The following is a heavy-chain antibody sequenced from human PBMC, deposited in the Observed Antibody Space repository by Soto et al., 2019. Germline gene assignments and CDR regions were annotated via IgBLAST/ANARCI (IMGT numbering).Heavy chain of an antibody. CDR3: ARDYYDSSGWFDP. CDR2: IYYSGST. J-gene: IGHJ5*02. CDR1: GGSISSYY. V-gene: IGHV4-59*01. Sequence: SETLSLTCTVSGGSISSYYWSWIRQPPGKGLEWIGYIYYSGSTNYNPSLKSRVTISVDTSKNQFSLKLSSVTAADTAVYYCARDYYDSSGWFDPWGQGTLVTVSS. D-gene: IGHD3-22*01.